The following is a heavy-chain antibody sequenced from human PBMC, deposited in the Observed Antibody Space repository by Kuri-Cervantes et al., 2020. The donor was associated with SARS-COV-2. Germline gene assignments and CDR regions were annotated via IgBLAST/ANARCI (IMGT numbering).Heavy chain of an antibody. V-gene: IGHV3-30*03. CDR1: GFTFSSYG. CDR3: ARDNWFDP. Sequence: GESLKISCAASGFTFSSYGMHWVRQALGKGLEWVAVISYDGSNKYYADSVKGRFTISRDNSKNTLYLQMNSLRVEDTAVYYCARDNWFDPWGQGTLVTVSS. J-gene: IGHJ5*02. CDR2: ISYDGSNK.